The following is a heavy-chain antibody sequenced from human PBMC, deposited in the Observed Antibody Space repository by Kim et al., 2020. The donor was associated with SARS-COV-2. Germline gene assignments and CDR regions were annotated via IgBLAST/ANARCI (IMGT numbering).Heavy chain of an antibody. V-gene: IGHV1-3*01. J-gene: IGHJ4*02. Sequence: ASVKVSCKTSGYVFTSFAMHWVRQAPGQGLEWMGWISAGNGNTKYSQKFQGRVSITRDTSASTVYMELSSLRSEDTAVYYCARAPGSEFYAWELPGDHWGQGTLVTVSS. CDR2: ISAGNGNT. D-gene: IGHD1-26*01. CDR1: GYVFTSFA. CDR3: ARAPGSEFYAWELPGDH.